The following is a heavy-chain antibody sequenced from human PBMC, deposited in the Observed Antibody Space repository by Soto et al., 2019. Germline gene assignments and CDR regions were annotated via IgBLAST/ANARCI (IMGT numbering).Heavy chain of an antibody. V-gene: IGHV3-30*03. Sequence: GGSLRLSCAASGFSFSDCGMHWARQAPGKGLEWVAVISYDGSNKYYADSVKGRFTISRDNSKNTVYLQMDSLRTEDTAVYYCESDCSSHTCYRQGGMDVWGQGTTVTVSS. D-gene: IGHD2-2*02. CDR3: ESDCSSHTCYRQGGMDV. CDR2: ISYDGSNK. CDR1: GFSFSDCG. J-gene: IGHJ6*02.